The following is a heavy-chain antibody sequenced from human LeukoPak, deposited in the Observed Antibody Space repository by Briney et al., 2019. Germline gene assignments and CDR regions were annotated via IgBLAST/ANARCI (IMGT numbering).Heavy chain of an antibody. V-gene: IGHV1-18*01. J-gene: IGHJ4*02. CDR3: ARNHYDSSGYSNPFDY. CDR2: ISAYNGNI. D-gene: IGHD3-22*01. CDR1: GYTFTSYG. Sequence: ASVKVSCKASGYTFTSYGISWVRQAPGQGLEWMGWISAYNGNINYAQKLQGRVTMTTDTSTSTAYMELRSLRSDDTAVYYCARNHYDSSGYSNPFDYWGQGTLVTVSS.